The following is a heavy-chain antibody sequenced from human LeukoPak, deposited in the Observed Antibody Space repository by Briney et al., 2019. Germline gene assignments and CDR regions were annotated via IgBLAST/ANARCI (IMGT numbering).Heavy chain of an antibody. CDR2: INPNSGGT. V-gene: IGHV1-2*02. Sequence: ASVKVSCKASGYTFTGYYMHWVRQAPGQGLEWMGWINPNSGGTNYAQKFQGRVTMTRNTSISTAYMELSSLRSEDTAVYYCARAIPRLKTIVVVPAYYFDYWGQGTLVTVSS. J-gene: IGHJ4*02. CDR3: ARAIPRLKTIVVVPAYYFDY. CDR1: GYTFTGYY. D-gene: IGHD2-2*01.